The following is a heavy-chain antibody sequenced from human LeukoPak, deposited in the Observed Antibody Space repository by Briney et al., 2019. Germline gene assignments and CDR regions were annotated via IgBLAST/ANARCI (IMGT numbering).Heavy chain of an antibody. Sequence: ASVKVSCKASGYTFTSYYMHWVRQAPGQGLEWMGIINPSGGSTSYAQKFQGRVTMTRDMSTSTVYMELSSLRSEDTAVYYCARVGAYCSGGSCYHDWYFDLWGRGTLVTVSS. V-gene: IGHV1-46*01. CDR1: GYTFTSYY. CDR3: ARVGAYCSGGSCYHDWYFDL. D-gene: IGHD2-15*01. CDR2: INPSGGST. J-gene: IGHJ2*01.